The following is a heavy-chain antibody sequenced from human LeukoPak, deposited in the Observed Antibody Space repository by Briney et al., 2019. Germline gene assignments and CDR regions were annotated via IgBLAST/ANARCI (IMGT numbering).Heavy chain of an antibody. CDR3: ARVALVATSDGAFDI. D-gene: IGHD5-12*01. CDR1: GFTPSSNS. Sequence: GGSLRPSCAVFGFTPSSNSMNWVRQAHGKGLEWVSSISSSSSYIYYADSVKGRFTISRDNAKNSLYLQMNRRVASDTAVYDCARVALVATSDGAFDIWGQGTMVTVSS. CDR2: ISSSSSYI. V-gene: IGHV3-21*01. J-gene: IGHJ3*02.